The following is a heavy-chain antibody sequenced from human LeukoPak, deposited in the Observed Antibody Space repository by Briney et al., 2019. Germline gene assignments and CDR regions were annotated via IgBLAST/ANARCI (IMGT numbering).Heavy chain of an antibody. CDR2: IYYSGST. V-gene: IGHV4-39*01. CDR3: ARSQERWLQFGYYYGMDV. D-gene: IGHD5-24*01. Sequence: SETLSLTCTVSGGSISSSSYYWGWIRQPPGKGLEWIGSIYYSGSTYYNPSLKSRVTISVDTSKNQFSLKLSSVTAADTAVYYCARSQERWLQFGYYYGMDVWGQGTTVTVSS. CDR1: GGSISSSSYY. J-gene: IGHJ6*02.